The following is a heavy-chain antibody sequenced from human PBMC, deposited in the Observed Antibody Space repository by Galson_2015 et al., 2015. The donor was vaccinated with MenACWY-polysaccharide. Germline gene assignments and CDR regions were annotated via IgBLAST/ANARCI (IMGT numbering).Heavy chain of an antibody. CDR1: GFTFSSHG. Sequence: SLRLSCAASGFTFSSHGMHWVRQAPGKGLEWVTYITYDGSDQNYARSVKGRFTISRDNSKSMLYLQMDSLRAEDTAVYHCAKREARNSGPFDLWGHGTLVTVSS. CDR2: ITYDGSDQ. D-gene: IGHD6-19*01. J-gene: IGHJ4*01. CDR3: AKREARNSGPFDL. V-gene: IGHV3-30*18.